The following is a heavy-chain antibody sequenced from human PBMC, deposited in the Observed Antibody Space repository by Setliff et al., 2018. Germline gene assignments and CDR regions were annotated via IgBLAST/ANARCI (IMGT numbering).Heavy chain of an antibody. J-gene: IGHJ4*02. V-gene: IGHV4-34*01. CDR1: GGSFSGYY. CDR3: ALSDHYPFYYDY. CDR2: INHSGST. D-gene: IGHD3-3*01. Sequence: PSETLSLTCAVYGGSFSGYYWSWIRQPPGKGLEWIGEINHSGSTNYNPSLKSRLTISVDTSKNQFSLKLSSVAAADTAVYYCALSDHYPFYYDYWGLGTLVTVSS.